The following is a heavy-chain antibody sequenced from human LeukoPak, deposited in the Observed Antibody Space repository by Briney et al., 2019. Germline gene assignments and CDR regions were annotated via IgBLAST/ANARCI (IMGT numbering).Heavy chain of an antibody. CDR1: GYTFTGYY. V-gene: IGHV1-2*02. Sequence: ASVKVSCKASGYTFTGYYIHWVRQAPGQGLEWMGWIYPYSGDTNYAQNFQGRVTMTRDTSTSTVYMELSSLRSEDTAVYYCASRGSSTSSDFDYWGQGTLVTVSS. J-gene: IGHJ4*02. D-gene: IGHD6-6*01. CDR3: ASRGSSTSSDFDY. CDR2: IYPYSGDT.